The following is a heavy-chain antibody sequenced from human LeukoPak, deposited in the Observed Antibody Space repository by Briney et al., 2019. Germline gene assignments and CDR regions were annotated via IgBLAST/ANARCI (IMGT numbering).Heavy chain of an antibody. CDR3: AKDAGLLLRIDY. J-gene: IGHJ4*02. D-gene: IGHD3-22*01. V-gene: IGHV3-30*02. CDR2: IWYDGSNK. CDR1: GFTFSSYG. Sequence: GGSLRLSCAASGFTFSSYGMHWVRQAPGKGLERGAVIWYDGSNKYYADSVKGRFTISRDNSKNTLYLQMNSLRAEDTAVYYCAKDAGLLLRIDYWGQGTLVTVSS.